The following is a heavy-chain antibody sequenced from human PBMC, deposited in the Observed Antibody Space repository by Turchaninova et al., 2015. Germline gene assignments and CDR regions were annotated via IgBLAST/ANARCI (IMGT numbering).Heavy chain of an antibody. CDR3: AKGGGRRDVVIVPATSPIDY. Sequence: VQPGGSLRLSCAASGFTFSSYAMSWVRQAPGKGLEWVSAITSSGDNTYYVDSVKGRFTISRDNSKNTLYLQMNSLGAEDTAIYYCAKGGGRRDVVIVPATSPIDYWGQGALVSVSS. CDR2: ITSSGDNT. CDR1: GFTFSSYA. D-gene: IGHD2-2*01. J-gene: IGHJ4*02. V-gene: IGHV3-23*01.